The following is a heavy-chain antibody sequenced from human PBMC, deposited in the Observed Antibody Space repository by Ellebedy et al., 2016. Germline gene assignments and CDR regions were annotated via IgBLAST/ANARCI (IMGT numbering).Heavy chain of an antibody. CDR3: ARGIDELDY. CDR2: ISDTGTT. V-gene: IGHV4-61*01. CDR1: GGSVSSGSYY. Sequence: SETLSLTCTVSGGSVSSGSYYWTWIRQPPGKGLEWIGYISDTGTTNPHPSLRSRVTISVDTSKNQFFLNLKSVTAADTAVYFCARGIDELDYWGQGVVVTVSS. J-gene: IGHJ4*02.